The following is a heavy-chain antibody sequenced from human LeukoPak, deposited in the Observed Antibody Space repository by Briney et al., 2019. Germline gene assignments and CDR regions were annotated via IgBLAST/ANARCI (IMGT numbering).Heavy chain of an antibody. D-gene: IGHD5-18*01. V-gene: IGHV1-2*04. J-gene: IGHJ6*04. CDR2: INPNSGGT. CDR3: ARGEDTAMVRNCYGMDV. Sequence: ASVKVSCKASGYTFTGYYMHWVRQAPGQGLEWMGWINPNSGGTNYAQKFQGWVTMTRDTSISTAYMELSRLRSDDTAVYYCARGEDTAMVRNCYGMDVWGKGTTVTVSS. CDR1: GYTFTGYY.